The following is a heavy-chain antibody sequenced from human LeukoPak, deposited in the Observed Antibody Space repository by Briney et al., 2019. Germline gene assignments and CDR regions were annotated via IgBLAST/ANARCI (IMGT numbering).Heavy chain of an antibody. CDR2: IPYDGSNK. V-gene: IGHV3-30*03. J-gene: IGHJ5*02. CDR3: ARGPGWLQSRTNWFDP. Sequence: GGSLRLSCAASGFTFSSYGMHWVRQAPGKGLEWVAVIPYDGSNKYYADSVKGRFTISRDNSKNTLYLQMGSLRAEDMAVYYCARGPGWLQSRTNWFDPWGQGTLVTVSS. CDR1: GFTFSSYG. D-gene: IGHD5-24*01.